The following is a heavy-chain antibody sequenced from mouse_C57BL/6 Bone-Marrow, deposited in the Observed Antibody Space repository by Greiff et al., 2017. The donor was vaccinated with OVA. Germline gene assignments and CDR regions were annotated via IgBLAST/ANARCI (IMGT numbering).Heavy chain of an antibody. D-gene: IGHD2-1*01. V-gene: IGHV14-3*01. CDR1: GFNIKNTY. J-gene: IGHJ4*01. Sequence: EVQLVESVAELVRPGASVKLSCTASGFNIKNTYMHWVKQRPEQGLEWIGRIDPANGNTKYAPKFQGKATITADTSSNTAYLQLSSLTSEDTAIYYCATLYYGIFYYAMDYWGQGTSVTVSS. CDR3: ATLYYGIFYYAMDY. CDR2: IDPANGNT.